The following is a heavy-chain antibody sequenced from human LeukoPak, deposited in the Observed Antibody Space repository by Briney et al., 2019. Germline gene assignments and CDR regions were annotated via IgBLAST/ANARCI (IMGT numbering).Heavy chain of an antibody. CDR2: IKQDGSEK. Sequence: PGGSLRLSCVASGFTFNTYCMSWVRQAPGKGLEWVANIKQDGSEKYYVDSVKGRFTISKDNAKNSLYLQMNSLRAEDTAVYYCAREEWVFDIWGEGTMVTVSS. D-gene: IGHD1-26*01. CDR3: AREEWVFDI. CDR1: GFTFNTYC. J-gene: IGHJ3*02. V-gene: IGHV3-7*01.